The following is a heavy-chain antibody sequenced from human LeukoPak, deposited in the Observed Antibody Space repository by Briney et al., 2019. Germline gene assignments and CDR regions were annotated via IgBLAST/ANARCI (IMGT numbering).Heavy chain of an antibody. Sequence: ASVKVSCKASGYTFTSYDINWVRQATGQGLEWMGWMNPNSGNTGYAQKFQGRVTMTRNTSISTAYMELSSLRSEDTAVYHCAGGGRIAAAGTKWFDPWGQGTLVTVSS. D-gene: IGHD6-13*01. CDR3: AGGGRIAAAGTKWFDP. V-gene: IGHV1-8*01. CDR2: MNPNSGNT. CDR1: GYTFTSYD. J-gene: IGHJ5*02.